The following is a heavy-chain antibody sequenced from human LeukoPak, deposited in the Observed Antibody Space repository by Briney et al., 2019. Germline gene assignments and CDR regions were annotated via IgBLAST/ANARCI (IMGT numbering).Heavy chain of an antibody. CDR3: ARARSFPPDYDFWSGYYKLAHYCYYGMDV. D-gene: IGHD3-3*01. Sequence: GVLRLSCAASGFTFSSYSMNWVRQAPGKGLEWVSYISSSSSTIYYADSVKGRFTISRDNAKNSLYLQMNSLRAEDTAVYYCARARSFPPDYDFWSGYYKLAHYCYYGMDVWGQGTTVTVSS. CDR2: ISSSSSTI. J-gene: IGHJ6*02. CDR1: GFTFSSYS. V-gene: IGHV3-48*01.